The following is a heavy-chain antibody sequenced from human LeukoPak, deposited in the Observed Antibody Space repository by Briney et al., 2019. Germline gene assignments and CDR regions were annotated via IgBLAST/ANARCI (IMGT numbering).Heavy chain of an antibody. CDR3: AKDFSPRYASGYDSFDM. CDR2: ISTTGSST. Sequence: GTLRLSCDGSGFTFSDYGMSWVRQAPGKGLEGVSAISTTGSSTYYSDSVKGRFTIPRDNSKKTLYLQINSLRAEDTAVYFCAKDFSPRYASGYDSFDMWGQGTLVTVSS. J-gene: IGHJ3*02. CDR1: GFTFSDYG. D-gene: IGHD5-12*01. V-gene: IGHV3-23*01.